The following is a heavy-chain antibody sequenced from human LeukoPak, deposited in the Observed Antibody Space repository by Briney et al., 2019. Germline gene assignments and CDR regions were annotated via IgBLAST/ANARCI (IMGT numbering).Heavy chain of an antibody. J-gene: IGHJ4*02. D-gene: IGHD2-21*02. CDR3: AREDCNQDDY. V-gene: IGHV3-7*01. CDR2: IKQDGSEK. Sequence: GGSLRLSCAASGFTFSSNWMSWVRQAPGKGREWVANIKQDGSEKYYVDPVKGRFTISRDNAKNSLYLQINSLRAEDTAVYYCAREDCNQDDYWGQGTLVTVSS. CDR1: GFTFSSNW.